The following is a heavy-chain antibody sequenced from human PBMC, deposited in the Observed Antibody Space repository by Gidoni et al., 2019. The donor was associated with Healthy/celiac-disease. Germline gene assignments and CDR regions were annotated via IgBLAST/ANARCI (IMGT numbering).Heavy chain of an antibody. V-gene: IGHV1-69*01. CDR1: GGTFSSYA. D-gene: IGHD3-3*01. CDR2: IIPIFGTA. CDR3: ATADFWSGYPDYYYGMDV. Sequence: QVQLVQSGAEVKKPGSSVKVSCKASGGTFSSYAISWVRQAPGQGLEWMGGIIPIFGTANYAQKFQGRVTITADESTSTAYMELSILRSEDTAVYYCATADFWSGYPDYYYGMDVWGQGTTVTVSS. J-gene: IGHJ6*02.